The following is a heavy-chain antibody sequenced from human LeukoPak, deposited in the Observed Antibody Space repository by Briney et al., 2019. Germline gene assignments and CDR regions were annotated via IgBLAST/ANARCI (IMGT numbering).Heavy chain of an antibody. V-gene: IGHV3-23*01. D-gene: IGHD4-17*01. CDR3: ARDPNGDYVGAFDFQR. J-gene: IGHJ1*01. CDR1: GFTFANYA. Sequence: PGGSLRLSCAGSGFTFANYAMVWVRQTPGKGLQWVSAISGSGRNTYYADSVQGRFTMSRDNSKNTLYLQMNSLRAEDTAVYYCARDPNGDYVGAFDFQRWGQGTQVTVSS. CDR2: ISGSGRNT.